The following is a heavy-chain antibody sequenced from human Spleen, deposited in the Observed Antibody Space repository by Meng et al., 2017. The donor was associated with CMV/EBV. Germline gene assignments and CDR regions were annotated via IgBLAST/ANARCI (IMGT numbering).Heavy chain of an antibody. V-gene: IGHV4-59*01. D-gene: IGHD2-2*01. CDR2: IYYRGST. CDR3: AREASSTSCYDY. Sequence: ESLKISCTVSGGSISSYYWSWIRQPPGKGLEWIGYIYYRGSTNYNPSLKSRVTMSLDTSKNQFSLKLTSVTAADTAVYYCAREASSTSCYDYWGQGTLVTVSS. CDR1: GGSISSYY. J-gene: IGHJ4*02.